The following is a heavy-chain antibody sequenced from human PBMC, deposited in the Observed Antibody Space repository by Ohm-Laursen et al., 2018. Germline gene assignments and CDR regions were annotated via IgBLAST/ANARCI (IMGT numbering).Heavy chain of an antibody. J-gene: IGHJ6*02. CDR3: ARDDGAYARRSGMDV. V-gene: IGHV3-21*01. Sequence: SLRLSCAASAFSLTASNMNWVRQAPGTGLGWVSYISDTGSHIYYAGSVSGRFTISRDNAQNSLYLHMSSLRAEDTAIYYCARDDGAYARRSGMDVWGQGTTVTVSS. CDR1: AFSLTASN. D-gene: IGHD2-8*01. CDR2: ISDTGSHI.